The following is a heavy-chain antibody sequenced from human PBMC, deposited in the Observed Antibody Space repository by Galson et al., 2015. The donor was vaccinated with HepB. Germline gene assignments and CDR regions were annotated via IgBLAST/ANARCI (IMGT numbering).Heavy chain of an antibody. D-gene: IGHD3-10*01. CDR3: AKAATTYYFAYLGD. V-gene: IGHV3-30*02. CDR1: GFTFSSYG. J-gene: IGHJ4*02. Sequence: SLRLSCAASGFTFSSYGTHWARQAPGKGLEWVAFIRDDGYSDQYADSVRGRFTISRDYSKNTVYLQMDSLRAEDTAVYYCAKAATTYYFAYLGDWGQGTLVTVSS. CDR2: IRDDGYSD.